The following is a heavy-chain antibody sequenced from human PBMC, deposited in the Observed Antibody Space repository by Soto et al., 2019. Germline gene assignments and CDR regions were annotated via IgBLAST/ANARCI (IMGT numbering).Heavy chain of an antibody. Sequence: PGESLKISCRGSGYSFTNYWIGWVRQMPGKGLEWMGIIYPGDSDTRYSPSFQGQVTISADKSISTAYLQWTSLRAEDTAVYYCARARLVGATSPWDYWGQGTLVTVSS. D-gene: IGHD1-26*01. CDR2: IYPGDSDT. J-gene: IGHJ4*02. V-gene: IGHV5-51*01. CDR3: ARARLVGATSPWDY. CDR1: GYSFTNYW.